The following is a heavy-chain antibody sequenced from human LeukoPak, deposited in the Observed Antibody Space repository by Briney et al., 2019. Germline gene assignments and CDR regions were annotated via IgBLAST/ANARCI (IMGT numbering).Heavy chain of an antibody. CDR3: ARDPGYYDSSGYRSDAFDI. CDR2: INPNSGGT. J-gene: IGHJ3*02. D-gene: IGHD3-22*01. CDR1: GGTFSSYA. V-gene: IGHV1-2*04. Sequence: ASVKVSCKASGGTFSSYATSWVRQAPGQGLEWMGWINPNSGGTNYAQKFQGWVTMTRDTSISTAYMELSRLRSDDTAVYYCARDPGYYDSSGYRSDAFDIWGQGTMVTVSS.